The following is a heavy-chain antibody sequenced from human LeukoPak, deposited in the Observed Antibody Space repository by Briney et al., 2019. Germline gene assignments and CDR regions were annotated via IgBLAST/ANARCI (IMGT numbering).Heavy chain of an antibody. CDR1: GYTFTSYD. Sequence: ASVEVSCKASGYTFTSYDINWVRQATGQGLEWMGWMNPNSGNTGYAQKFQGRVTMTRDTSISTAYMELSRLRSDDTAVYYCARETNPHWYFDLWGRGTLVTVSS. V-gene: IGHV1-8*01. CDR2: MNPNSGNT. J-gene: IGHJ2*01. CDR3: ARETNPHWYFDL.